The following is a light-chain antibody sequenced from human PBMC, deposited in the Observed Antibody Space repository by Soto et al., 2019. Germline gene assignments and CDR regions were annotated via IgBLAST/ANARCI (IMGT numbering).Light chain of an antibody. V-gene: IGLV2-11*01. J-gene: IGLJ1*01. CDR1: NSDIGDYNY. Sequence: QSALTQPRSVSGSPGQSVTISCTGTNSDIGDYNYVSWYQQHPGRAPKLIIYDVTQRPSGVPDRFSGSKSGNTASLTISGLHTEDEADYYCCSYAGDYTLVFATGTKLTVL. CDR3: CSYAGDYTLV. CDR2: DVT.